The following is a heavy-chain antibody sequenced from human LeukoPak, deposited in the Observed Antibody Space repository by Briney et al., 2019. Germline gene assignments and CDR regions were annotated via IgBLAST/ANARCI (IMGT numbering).Heavy chain of an antibody. CDR1: GFTFSSYA. CDR3: AKNGGSQCYSHLDS. CDR2: TSGSGGST. Sequence: GGSLRLSCAASGFTFSSYAMSWVRQAPGKGLEWASGTSGSGGSTYYAGSVKGRFTISRDNSKNTLYLQMNSLRVEDTAVYYCAKNGGSQCYSHLDSWGQGTLVTVSS. D-gene: IGHD2-15*01. J-gene: IGHJ4*02. V-gene: IGHV3-23*01.